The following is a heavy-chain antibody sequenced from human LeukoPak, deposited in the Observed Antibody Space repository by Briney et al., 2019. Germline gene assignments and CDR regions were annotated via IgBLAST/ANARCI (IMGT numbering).Heavy chain of an antibody. V-gene: IGHV3-48*03. D-gene: IGHD2-15*01. Sequence: PGGSLRLSCAASGFTFSSYEMNWVRQAPGKGLEWVSYISSSSTIYYADSVKGRFTISRDNAKNSLYLQMNSLRAEDTAVYYCARGRRYCSGGSCYSAYFDYWGQGTLVTVSS. CDR2: ISSSSTI. CDR3: ARGRRYCSGGSCYSAYFDY. CDR1: GFTFSSYE. J-gene: IGHJ4*02.